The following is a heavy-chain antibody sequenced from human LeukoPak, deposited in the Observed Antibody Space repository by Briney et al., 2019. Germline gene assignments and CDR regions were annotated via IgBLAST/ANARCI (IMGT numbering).Heavy chain of an antibody. CDR3: ARRAGDYSHPYDY. V-gene: IGHV3-53*01. J-gene: IGHJ4*02. CDR1: GFTVSSNS. D-gene: IGHD3-22*01. CDR2: IYTTGNA. Sequence: GGSLRLSCTVSGFTVSSNSMSWVRQAPGKGLEWVSFIYTTGNAHNSDSVKGRFTISRDSSKNTLYLQMNSLRAEDTAVYYCARRAGDYSHPYDYWGQGTLVTVSS.